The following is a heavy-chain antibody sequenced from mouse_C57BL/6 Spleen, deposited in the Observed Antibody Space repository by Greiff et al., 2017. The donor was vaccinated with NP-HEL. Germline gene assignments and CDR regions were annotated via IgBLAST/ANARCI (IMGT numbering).Heavy chain of an antibody. CDR1: GYTFTGYW. Sequence: QVQLQQSGAELMKPGASVKLSCKATGYTFTGYWIEWVKQRPGHGLEWIGEIFTGSGSTNYNEQFKGTATFTAATSSNAASMQLSSLTTGDTAIYYCASLDYDDYARDYWGQGTSVTVSS. V-gene: IGHV1-9*01. D-gene: IGHD2-4*01. CDR2: IFTGSGST. CDR3: ASLDYDDYARDY. J-gene: IGHJ4*01.